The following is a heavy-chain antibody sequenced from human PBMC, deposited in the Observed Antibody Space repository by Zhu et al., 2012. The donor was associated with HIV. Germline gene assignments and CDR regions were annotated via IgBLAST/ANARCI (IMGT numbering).Heavy chain of an antibody. Sequence: QVQLQESGPRLVKPSQTLSLSCAVSGASVTSGDNYWSWIRQPPGEGLEWIGHIYFSGSTYYNASLKSRATISADKSNNRFSLSLTSVTAADTAVYFCARLGYFGSGTYWFDPWGPEFWSPSP. D-gene: IGHD3-10*01. CDR1: GASVTSGDNY. CDR2: IYFSGST. CDR3: ARLGYFGSGTYWFDP. V-gene: IGHV4-30-4*08. J-gene: IGHJ5*02.